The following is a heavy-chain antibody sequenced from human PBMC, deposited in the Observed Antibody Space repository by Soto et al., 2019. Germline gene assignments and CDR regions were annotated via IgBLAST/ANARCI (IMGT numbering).Heavy chain of an antibody. V-gene: IGHV3-23*01. D-gene: IGHD3-3*01. J-gene: IGHJ4*02. Sequence: VQLLESGGSLVQPGGSLSLSCVAYGFTFGSYAMNWVRQAPGKGLEWISAISGGSDATFYADSVKGRFTISRDDSKNTLYLQLQSLRDDDTAVYYCAKDRTYDFWGGQRYFDYWGQGTLITVSS. CDR2: ISGGSDAT. CDR1: GFTFGSYA. CDR3: AKDRTYDFWGGQRYFDY.